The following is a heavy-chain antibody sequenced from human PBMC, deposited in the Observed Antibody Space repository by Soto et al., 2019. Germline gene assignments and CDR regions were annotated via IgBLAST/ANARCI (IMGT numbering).Heavy chain of an antibody. V-gene: IGHV1-2*02. D-gene: IGHD6-19*01. CDR3: ARRVAVSHTVWFAP. CDR1: RYTFIDYY. Sequence: QVQLVQSGAELKKPGASVKVSCKASRYTFIDYYIHWVRQAPGQGLEWMGWINPNTGVTNYAQKFQARVTMIRDASISTAYLELSRLRADDATLYYWARRVAVSHTVWFAPWGQGTLVTVSS. CDR2: INPNTGVT. J-gene: IGHJ5*02.